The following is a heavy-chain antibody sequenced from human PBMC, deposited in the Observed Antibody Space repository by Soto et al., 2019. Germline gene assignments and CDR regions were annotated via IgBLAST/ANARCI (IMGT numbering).Heavy chain of an antibody. D-gene: IGHD2-21*02. Sequence: SETLSLTYAVYGGSFSCYYWNWIRQPPGKGLEWIGEINHSGSTNYNPSLKSRVTISVDTSKNQFSLKLSSVTAADTAVYYCARGFYMVVTAIAGSLGNYYYYGMDVWGQGTTVTVSS. CDR1: GGSFSCYY. CDR2: INHSGST. V-gene: IGHV4-34*01. J-gene: IGHJ6*02. CDR3: ARGFYMVVTAIAGSLGNYYYYGMDV.